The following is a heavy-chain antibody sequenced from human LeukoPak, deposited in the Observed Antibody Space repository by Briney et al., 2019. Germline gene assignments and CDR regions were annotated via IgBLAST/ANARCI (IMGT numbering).Heavy chain of an antibody. CDR3: ARAPNYDYYYYMDV. CDR1: GYTFTSYG. CDR2: ISAYNGNT. J-gene: IGHJ6*03. Sequence: ASVKVSCKASGYTFTSYGISWVRQAPGQGLEWMGWISAYNGNTNYAQKLQGRVTMTTDTSTSTAYMELRSLRSDDTAVYYCARAPNYDYYYYMDVWGKGTTVTVSS. V-gene: IGHV1-18*01.